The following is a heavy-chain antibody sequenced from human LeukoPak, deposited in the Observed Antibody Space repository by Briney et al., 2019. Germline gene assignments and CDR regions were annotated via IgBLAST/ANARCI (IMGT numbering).Heavy chain of an antibody. CDR1: GFSFSTYS. J-gene: IGHJ4*02. Sequence: GGSLRLSCAASGFSFSTYSMTWARQAPGKGLEYVANINQGGSDKYYVDSVKGRFTISRDNAENSLYLQMNGLRAEDTAVYYCARGQSYNIYWGQGTLVTVSS. CDR2: INQGGSDK. CDR3: ARGQSYNIY. V-gene: IGHV3-7*04. D-gene: IGHD2/OR15-2a*01.